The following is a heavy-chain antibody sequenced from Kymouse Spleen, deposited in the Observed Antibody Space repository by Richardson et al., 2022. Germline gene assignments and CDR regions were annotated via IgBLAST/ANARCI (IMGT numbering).Heavy chain of an antibody. Sequence: QVQLQESGPGLVKPSETLSLTCTVSGGSISSYYWSWIRQPPGKGLEWIGYIYYSGSTNYNPSLKSRVTISVDTSKNQFSLKLSSVTAADTAVYYCASSTVTNPFDYWGQGTLVTVSS. J-gene: IGHJ4*02. CDR2: IYYSGST. V-gene: IGHV4-59*01. D-gene: IGHD4-17*01. CDR1: GGSISSYY. CDR3: ASSTVTNPFDY.